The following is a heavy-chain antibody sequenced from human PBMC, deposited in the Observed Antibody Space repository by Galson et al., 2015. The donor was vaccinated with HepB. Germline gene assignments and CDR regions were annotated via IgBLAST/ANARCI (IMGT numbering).Heavy chain of an antibody. CDR1: GFTFSSDW. D-gene: IGHD6-25*01. CDR2: VNPNGGQK. Sequence: SLRLSCAASGFTFSSDWMNWVRQAPGKGLEWVANVNPNGGQKYYMDSVKGRFTISRDNTGNSLYLQMSSLRGEDTAIYYCMTGGGFWGQGTLATVSS. CDR3: MTGGGF. J-gene: IGHJ4*02. V-gene: IGHV3-7*03.